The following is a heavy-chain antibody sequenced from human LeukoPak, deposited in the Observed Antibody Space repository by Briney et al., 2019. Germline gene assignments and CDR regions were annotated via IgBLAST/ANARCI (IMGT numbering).Heavy chain of an antibody. Sequence: GGSLRLSCAASGFTFSNYWMHWVRQAPGKGLVWVSRINSDGSNTNYADSVKGRFTISRDNAKNTLYLQMNSLRAEDTAVYYCARGSHHCNPSSPPLKNWFDPWGQGTLVTVSS. V-gene: IGHV3-74*01. CDR1: GFTFSNYW. D-gene: IGHD6-6*01. CDR2: INSDGSNT. J-gene: IGHJ5*02. CDR3: ARGSHHCNPSSPPLKNWFDP.